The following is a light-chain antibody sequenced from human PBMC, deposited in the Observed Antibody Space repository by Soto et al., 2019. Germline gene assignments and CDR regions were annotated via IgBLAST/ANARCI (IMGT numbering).Light chain of an antibody. Sequence: DVVLTQTPLSSPVTLGQPASISSRFGQSLGIIEGTTYLSWLQQSPGQPPRLLIYQISNRFSGVPDRFSGSGAGTDFTLKISRVEAEDVGVYYCMQFAHFPRTFGQGTKVEI. CDR1: QSLGIIEGTTY. CDR2: QIS. V-gene: IGKV2-24*01. CDR3: MQFAHFPRT. J-gene: IGKJ1*01.